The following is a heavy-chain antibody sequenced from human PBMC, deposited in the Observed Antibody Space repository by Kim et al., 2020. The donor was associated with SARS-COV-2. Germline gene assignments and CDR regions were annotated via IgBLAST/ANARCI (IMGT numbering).Heavy chain of an antibody. Sequence: ASVKVSCKASGYTFTSNGITWVRQAPGQGLEWMGWISTYNDDKTYAQKLQGRVTMTTDTSTSTAYMELRRLVSDDTAVYYCARDGGRAAAGYDYWGQGTL. J-gene: IGHJ4*02. CDR2: ISTYNDDK. V-gene: IGHV1-18*01. CDR3: ARDGGRAAAGYDY. CDR1: GYTFTSNG. D-gene: IGHD6-13*01.